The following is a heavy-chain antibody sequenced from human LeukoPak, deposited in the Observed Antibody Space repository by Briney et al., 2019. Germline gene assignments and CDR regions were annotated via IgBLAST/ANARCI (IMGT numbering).Heavy chain of an antibody. CDR1: GFTFISYS. Sequence: RPGGSLRLSCAASGFTFISYSMIWVRQAPGKGLEWSSYINSGSTTIYYADSVKGRFTVSRDNAKNSLYLQMNSLRAEDTAVYYCARDYDYGDSVVWFDPWGQGTLVTVSS. CDR2: INSGSTTI. D-gene: IGHD4-17*01. J-gene: IGHJ5*02. V-gene: IGHV3-48*01. CDR3: ARDYDYGDSVVWFDP.